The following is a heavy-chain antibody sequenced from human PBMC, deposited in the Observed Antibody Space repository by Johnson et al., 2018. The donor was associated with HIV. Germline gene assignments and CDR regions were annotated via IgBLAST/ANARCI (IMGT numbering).Heavy chain of an antibody. CDR2: ISGSGGST. V-gene: IGHV3-23*04. CDR3: ASSITGAHRGAFDI. D-gene: IGHD1-20*01. CDR1: GFTFSSYA. Sequence: EVQLVESGGGLVQPGGSLRLSCAASGFTFSSYAMSWVRQAPGQGQEWVSAISGSGGSTYYADSVTGRFTISRDNSENTLYLQMNSLRAGDTAVYYCASSITGAHRGAFDIWGQGTMVTVSS. J-gene: IGHJ3*02.